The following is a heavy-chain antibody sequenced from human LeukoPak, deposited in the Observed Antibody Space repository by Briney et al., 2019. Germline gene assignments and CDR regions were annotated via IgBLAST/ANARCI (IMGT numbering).Heavy chain of an antibody. D-gene: IGHD6-6*01. J-gene: IGHJ4*02. CDR2: IWYDGSNK. CDR1: GFTFSSYG. Sequence: PGRSLRLSCAASGFTFSSYGMHWVRQAPGKGLEWVAVIWYDGSNKYYADSVKGRFTISRDNSKNTLYLQMNSLRAEDTAVYYCARDSSSSQYYFDYWGQGTLVTVSS. CDR3: ARDSSSSQYYFDY. V-gene: IGHV3-33*08.